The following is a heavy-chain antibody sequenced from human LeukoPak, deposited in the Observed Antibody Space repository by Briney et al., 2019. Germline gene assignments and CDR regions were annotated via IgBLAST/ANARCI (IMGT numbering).Heavy chain of an antibody. CDR3: ARVGTDYAHFDY. CDR2: ISSSYT. Sequence: PGRSLRLSCAAFGFTFSDYYMSWIRQAPGKGLEWVSYISSSYTSYADSVKGRFTISRDNAKNSLYLQMNSLRAEDTAVYYCARVGTDYAHFDYWGQGTLVTVFS. D-gene: IGHD4-17*01. CDR1: GFTFSDYY. J-gene: IGHJ4*02. V-gene: IGHV3-11*03.